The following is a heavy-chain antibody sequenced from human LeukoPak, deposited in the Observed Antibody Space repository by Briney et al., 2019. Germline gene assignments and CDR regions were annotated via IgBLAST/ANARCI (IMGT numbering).Heavy chain of an antibody. J-gene: IGHJ4*02. CDR2: TYYSGNT. V-gene: IGHV4-59*01. D-gene: IGHD3-22*01. CDR1: GGSMSSYY. Sequence: SETLSLTCTVSGGSMSSYYWSWIRQPPGKGLGWIGYTYYSGNTNCNPSLKSRVTISVDTSKNQFSLKVSSVTAADTAVYYCARVFHDSSGYPFDYWGQGTLVTVSS. CDR3: ARVFHDSSGYPFDY.